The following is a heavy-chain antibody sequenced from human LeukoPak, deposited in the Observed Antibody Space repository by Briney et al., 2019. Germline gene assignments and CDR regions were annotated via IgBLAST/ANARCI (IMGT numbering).Heavy chain of an antibody. J-gene: IGHJ3*02. D-gene: IGHD5-24*01. V-gene: IGHV3-21*01. CDR3: AREDGEAFDI. CDR1: GFTFSRYS. Sequence: GSLRLSCAASGFTFSRYSMNWVRQAAGKGLEWVSCISSSSSSIYYADSVKGRFTISRDNAKNSLYLQMNSLRVEDTAVYYCAREDGEAFDIWGPGTMVTVSS. CDR2: ISSSSSSI.